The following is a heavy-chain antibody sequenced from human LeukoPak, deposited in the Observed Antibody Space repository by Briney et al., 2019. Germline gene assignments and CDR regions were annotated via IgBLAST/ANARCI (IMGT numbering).Heavy chain of an antibody. J-gene: IGHJ4*02. CDR2: INSDGSYT. D-gene: IGHD4-11*01. V-gene: IGHV3-74*01. CDR3: VRGLGDY. CDR1: GFTFSSYW. Sequence: GGSLRLSCAASGFTFSSYWMFWVRQGPGKGLVWVSRINSDGSYTAYADSVKSRFSISRDNAKNTLYLQMNSLRAEDTAVYYCVRGLGDYWGQGTLVTVSS.